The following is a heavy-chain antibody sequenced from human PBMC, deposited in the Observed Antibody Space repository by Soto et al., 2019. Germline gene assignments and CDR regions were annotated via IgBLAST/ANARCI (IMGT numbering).Heavy chain of an antibody. CDR1: GGSISSGGYY. CDR3: ARSRFLSSSWYPNYYYYCMDG. D-gene: IGHD6-13*01. J-gene: IGHJ6*02. Sequence: SETLSLTCTVSGGSISSGGYYWSWIRQHPGKGLEWIGYIYYSGSTYYNPSLKSRVTISVDTSKNQFSLKLSSVTAADTAVYYCARSRFLSSSWYPNYYYYCMDGWGQGTTIT. V-gene: IGHV4-31*03. CDR2: IYYSGST.